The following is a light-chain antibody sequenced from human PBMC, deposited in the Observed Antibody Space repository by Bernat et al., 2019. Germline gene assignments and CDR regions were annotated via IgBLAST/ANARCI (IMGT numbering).Light chain of an antibody. CDR2: KVS. V-gene: IGLV2-8*01. CDR3: SSYAGSFNWV. Sequence: QSALTQPPSASGSLGQSVTISCTGTSSDVGVYTHVSWYQQHPGKAPKVMICKVSERPSGVPDRFSGSKSGNPASLTVAGLQADDEAAYYCSSYAGSFNWVFGGGTKLTVL. J-gene: IGLJ3*02. CDR1: SSDVGVYTH.